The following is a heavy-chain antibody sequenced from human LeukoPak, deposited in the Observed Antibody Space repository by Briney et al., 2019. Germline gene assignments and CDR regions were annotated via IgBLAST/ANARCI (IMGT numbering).Heavy chain of an antibody. CDR2: INPKSGGT. Sequence: ASVKVSCKASGYTFTGYHIHWVRQAPGQGLEWMGWINPKSGGTNYAQKFEGWVTMTRDTSMSTVYMELSRLKSDDTAVYYCARAGTVEMTPLDYWGQGTLVTVSS. CDR3: ARAGTVEMTPLDY. J-gene: IGHJ4*02. V-gene: IGHV1-2*04. D-gene: IGHD5-24*01. CDR1: GYTFTGYH.